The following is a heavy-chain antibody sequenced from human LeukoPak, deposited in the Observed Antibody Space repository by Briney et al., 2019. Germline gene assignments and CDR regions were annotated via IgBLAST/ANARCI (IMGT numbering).Heavy chain of an antibody. CDR1: GGSISSRY. V-gene: IGHV4-59*11. Sequence: PSETLSLTCTVSGGSISSRYWSWIRHPPRKGLGWMGYIYYSGSTHPPPSPKSPVTLSVATPKNPFPLKRSSGAAAATVVYYCAGPGYSSGWYSGVGDYWGEGTLVTVSS. J-gene: IGHJ4*02. CDR2: IYYSGST. D-gene: IGHD6-19*01. CDR3: AGPGYSSGWYSGVGDY.